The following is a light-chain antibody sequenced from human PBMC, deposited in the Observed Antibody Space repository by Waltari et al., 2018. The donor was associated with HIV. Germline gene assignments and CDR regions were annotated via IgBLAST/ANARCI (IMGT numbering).Light chain of an antibody. CDR2: RNN. CDR1: SPNIGSNY. V-gene: IGLV1-47*01. CDR3: AAWDDSLSGRV. J-gene: IGLJ3*02. Sequence: QSVLTQPPSASGTPGQRVTISCSGSSPNIGSNYVYCYQQLPGTAPKLLIYRNNQRPSGVPDRFAGSKSGTSASLAIIGLRSEDEADYYCAAWDDSLSGRVFGGGTKLTVL.